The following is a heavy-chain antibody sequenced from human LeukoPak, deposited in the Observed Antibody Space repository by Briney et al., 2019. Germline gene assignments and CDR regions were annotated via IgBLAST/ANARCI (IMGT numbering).Heavy chain of an antibody. J-gene: IGHJ4*02. CDR1: GFTFSSYA. CDR2: ISGSGGST. CDR3: AKVTPSTTVTEQYFDY. V-gene: IGHV3-23*01. Sequence: PGGSLRLSCAASGFTFSSYAMSWVRQAPGKGLEWVSAISGSGGSTYYADSVKGRFTISRDNSKNTLYLQMNSLRAEDTAVYYCAKVTPSTTVTEQYFDYWGQGTLVTVSS. D-gene: IGHD4-17*01.